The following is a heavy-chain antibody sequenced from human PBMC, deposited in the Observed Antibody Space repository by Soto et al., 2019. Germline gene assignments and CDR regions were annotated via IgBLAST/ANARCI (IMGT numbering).Heavy chain of an antibody. CDR2: ISYSGRT. J-gene: IGHJ4*02. CDR1: GASIITNNYF. CDR3: ARRRASDYGGNHHPYYFDR. Sequence: QLQLQESGPGLVKPSETLSLTCTVSGASIITNNYFWVWIRQSPRRGLELIGSISYSGRTYDNPSLQSRVTISIDASKNQISLKLTSVTTADTSIYYCARRRASDYGGNHHPYYFDRWGQGTLVTVSS. V-gene: IGHV4-39*01. D-gene: IGHD4-17*01.